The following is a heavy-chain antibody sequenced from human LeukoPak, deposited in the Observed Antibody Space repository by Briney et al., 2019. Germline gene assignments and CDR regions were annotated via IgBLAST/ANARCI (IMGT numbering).Heavy chain of an antibody. CDR1: GFTFSSYS. Sequence: PGGSLRLSCAASGFTFSSYSMNWVRQAPGKGLEWVSSISSSSSYIYYADSVKGRFTISRDNAKNSLYLQMNSLRAEDTAVYYCARDLVPLVRGVNGVDYYYYVMDVWGKGTTVTVSS. CDR3: ARDLVPLVRGVNGVDYYYYVMDV. V-gene: IGHV3-21*01. D-gene: IGHD3-10*01. CDR2: ISSSSSYI. J-gene: IGHJ6*04.